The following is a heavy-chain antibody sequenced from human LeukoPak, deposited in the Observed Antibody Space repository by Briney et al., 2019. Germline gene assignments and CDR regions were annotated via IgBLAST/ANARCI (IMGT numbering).Heavy chain of an antibody. CDR3: ARVIAAAGSYYYYYYMDV. Sequence: SETLSLTCTVSGGSISSYYWSWIRQPPGKGLEGIGYIYYSGSTNYNPSLKSRVTISVDTSKNQFSLKLSSVTAADTAVYYCARVIAAAGSYYYYYYMDVWGKGTTVTVSS. D-gene: IGHD6-13*01. J-gene: IGHJ6*03. CDR2: IYYSGST. CDR1: GGSISSYY. V-gene: IGHV4-59*01.